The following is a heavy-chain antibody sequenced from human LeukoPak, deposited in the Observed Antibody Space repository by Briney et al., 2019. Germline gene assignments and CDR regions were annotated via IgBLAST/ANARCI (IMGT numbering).Heavy chain of an antibody. V-gene: IGHV1-46*01. D-gene: IGHD1-26*01. CDR1: GYIFAGYY. Sequence: GDSVKVSCKASGYIFAGYYMLWVRQAPGQGLEWMGIINPDGGSTSYARKFQGRVTMTRETSTSTVYMELSSLRSEDTAVYYCVRPPSGKDKRHDVLDVWGQGTVVTVSS. CDR2: INPDGGST. CDR3: VRPPSGKDKRHDVLDV. J-gene: IGHJ3*01.